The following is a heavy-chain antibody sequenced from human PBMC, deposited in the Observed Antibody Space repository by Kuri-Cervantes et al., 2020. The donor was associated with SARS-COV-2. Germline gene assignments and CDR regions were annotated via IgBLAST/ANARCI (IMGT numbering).Heavy chain of an antibody. CDR1: GGSFSNYY. CDR2: INHSGST. Sequence: SQTLSLTCAVYGGSFSNYYWTWIRQPPGKGLEWIGEINHSGSTNYNPSLKSRVTISVDTSKYQFSLKLSSVTAADTAVYYCARLHDNYDSSGYEPEWGQGTLVTVSS. CDR3: ARLHDNYDSSGYEPE. V-gene: IGHV4-34*01. D-gene: IGHD3-22*01. J-gene: IGHJ4*02.